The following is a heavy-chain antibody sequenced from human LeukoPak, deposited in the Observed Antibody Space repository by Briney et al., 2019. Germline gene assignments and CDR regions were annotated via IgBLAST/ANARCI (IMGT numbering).Heavy chain of an antibody. V-gene: IGHV1-3*04. CDR3: ARDVRRSDSGYAMFDY. CDR1: GYTFTIYP. J-gene: IGHJ4*02. D-gene: IGHD5-12*01. CDR2: INTDKGNT. Sequence: ASVKVSCKTSGYTFTIYPLHWVRQAPGQRLEWMGWINTDKGNTKYSEEFQGRVTITRDTFASTTYMELSSLRSEDTAVYYCARDVRRSDSGYAMFDYWGQETLVTVSS.